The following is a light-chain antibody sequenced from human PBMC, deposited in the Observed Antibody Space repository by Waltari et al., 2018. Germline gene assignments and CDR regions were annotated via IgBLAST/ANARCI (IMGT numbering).Light chain of an antibody. CDR3: QQANSFPRT. Sequence: DIQMTQSPSSVSASIGDRVTITCRASQDIIIWLAWYQQKPGRAPQVLIFEATRLQSGVPSRFSGSGSGTEFTLTISSLQREDFATYYCQQANSFPRTFGQGTRLEIK. CDR1: QDIIIW. V-gene: IGKV1D-12*01. J-gene: IGKJ5*01. CDR2: EAT.